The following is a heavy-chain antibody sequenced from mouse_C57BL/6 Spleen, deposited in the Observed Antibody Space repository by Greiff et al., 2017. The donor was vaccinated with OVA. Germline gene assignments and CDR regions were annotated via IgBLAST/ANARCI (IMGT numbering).Heavy chain of an antibody. CDR3: ARYYYGSSYHDY. V-gene: IGHV5-4*03. CDR2: ISDGGSYT. CDR1: GFTFSSYA. D-gene: IGHD1-1*01. Sequence: EVMLVESGGGLVKPGGSLKLSCAASGFTFSSYAMSWVRQTPEKRLEWVATISDGGSYTYYPDNVKGRFTISRDNAKNNLYLQMSHLKSEDTAMYYCARYYYGSSYHDYWGQGTTLTVSS. J-gene: IGHJ2*01.